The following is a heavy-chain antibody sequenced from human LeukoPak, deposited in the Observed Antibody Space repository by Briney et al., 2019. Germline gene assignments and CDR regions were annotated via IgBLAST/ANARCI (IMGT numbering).Heavy chain of an antibody. Sequence: GASVKVSCKASGYTFTGYYMHWVRQAPGQGLEWMGIINPSGGSTSYAQKFQGRVTMTRDTSTSTVYMELSSLRSEDTAVYYCARGRRLLWFGELFSSGHGEYYFDYWGQGTLVTVSS. CDR3: ARGRRLLWFGELFSSGHGEYYFDY. CDR2: INPSGGST. CDR1: GYTFTGYY. D-gene: IGHD3-10*01. V-gene: IGHV1-46*01. J-gene: IGHJ4*02.